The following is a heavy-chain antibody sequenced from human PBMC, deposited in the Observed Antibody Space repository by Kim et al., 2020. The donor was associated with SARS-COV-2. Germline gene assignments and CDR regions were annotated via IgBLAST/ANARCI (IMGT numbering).Heavy chain of an antibody. J-gene: IGHJ6*02. Sequence: GGSLRLSCAASGFTFSSYAMSWVRQAPGKGLEWVSAISGSGGSTYYADSVKGRFTISRDNSKNTLYLQMNSLRAEDTAVYYCAKARQLLWFGELPPPSYGMDVWGQGTTVTVSS. CDR1: GFTFSSYA. CDR2: ISGSGGST. D-gene: IGHD3-10*01. V-gene: IGHV3-23*01. CDR3: AKARQLLWFGELPPPSYGMDV.